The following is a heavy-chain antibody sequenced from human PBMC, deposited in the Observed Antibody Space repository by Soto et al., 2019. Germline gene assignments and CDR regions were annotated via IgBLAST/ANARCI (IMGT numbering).Heavy chain of an antibody. CDR1: GFSFGTYW. D-gene: IGHD3-3*01. Sequence: LRLSCAVSGFSFGTYWMSWVRQAPGKGLEWLASINEDGSERYYLDSVKGRFTISRDNAKDSLSLQMNSLRGEDTAFYYCARDVGPVTIFGEALSGYFDFWGQGTLVTVSS. CDR3: ARDVGPVTIFGEALSGYFDF. CDR2: INEDGSER. J-gene: IGHJ4*02. V-gene: IGHV3-7*03.